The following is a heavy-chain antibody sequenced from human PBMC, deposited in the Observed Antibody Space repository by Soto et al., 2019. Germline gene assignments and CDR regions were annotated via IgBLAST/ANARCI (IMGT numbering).Heavy chain of an antibody. J-gene: IGHJ3*02. CDR1: GGSISSGGYY. V-gene: IGHV4-31*03. Sequence: QVQLQESGPGLVKPSQTLSLTCTVSGGSISSGGYYWSWIRQHPGKGLEWIGYIYYSGSTYYNPSLKSRVTISVEPSKNQFSLKLSSVTAADTAVYYCAREWSALWNAFDIWGQGTMVTASS. CDR3: AREWSALWNAFDI. D-gene: IGHD3-3*01. CDR2: IYYSGST.